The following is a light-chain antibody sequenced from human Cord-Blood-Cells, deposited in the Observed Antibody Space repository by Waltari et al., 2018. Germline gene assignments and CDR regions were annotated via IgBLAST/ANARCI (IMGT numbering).Light chain of an antibody. J-gene: IGKJ3*01. CDR1: QSVSSSY. Sequence: EIVFTQSPGTLSLSPGERATLSCSASQSVSSSYLAWYQQKPGQAPRLLIYGASSRATGIPDRFSGSGSGTDFTLTISRLEPEDFAVYYCQQYGSSPFTFGPGTKVDIK. V-gene: IGKV3-20*01. CDR2: GAS. CDR3: QQYGSSPFT.